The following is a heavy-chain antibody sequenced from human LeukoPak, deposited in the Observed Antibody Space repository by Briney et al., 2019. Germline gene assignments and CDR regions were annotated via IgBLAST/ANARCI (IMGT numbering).Heavy chain of an antibody. D-gene: IGHD5-18*01. CDR3: TVRTIGYSYGYGFDY. CDR1: GFTFSNAW. J-gene: IGHJ4*02. Sequence: GGSLRLSCAASGFTFSNAWMSWVRQAPGKGLEWVGGIKSKTDGGTTDYAAPVKGRFTISRDDSKNTLYLQMNSLKTEDTAVYYCTVRTIGYSYGYGFDYWGQGTLVTVSS. V-gene: IGHV3-15*01. CDR2: IKSKTDGGTT.